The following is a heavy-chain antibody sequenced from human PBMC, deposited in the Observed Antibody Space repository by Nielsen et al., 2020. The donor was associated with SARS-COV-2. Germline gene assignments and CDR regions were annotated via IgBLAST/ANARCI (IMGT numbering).Heavy chain of an antibody. J-gene: IGHJ6*02. CDR3: ARAYGDSYYYYYGMDV. D-gene: IGHD4-17*01. Sequence: GESLKISCAASGFTFSSYWMSWVRQAPGKGLEWVANIKQDGSEKYYVDSVKGRFTISRDNAKNSLYLQMNSLRAEDTAVYYCARAYGDSYYYYYGMDVWGQGTTVTVSS. CDR1: GFTFSSYW. CDR2: IKQDGSEK. V-gene: IGHV3-7*03.